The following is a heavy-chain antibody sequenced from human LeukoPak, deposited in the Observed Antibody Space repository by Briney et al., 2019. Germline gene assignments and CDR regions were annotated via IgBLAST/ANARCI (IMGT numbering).Heavy chain of an antibody. Sequence: SETLSLTCTVSGGSISSGSYYWSWIRQPAGKGLEWIGRIYTSGSTNYNPSLKSRVTISVDTSKNQFSLKLSSVTAADTAVYYCARGMDVWGKGTTATVSS. CDR3: ARGMDV. V-gene: IGHV4-61*02. J-gene: IGHJ6*03. CDR1: GGSISSGSYY. CDR2: IYTSGST.